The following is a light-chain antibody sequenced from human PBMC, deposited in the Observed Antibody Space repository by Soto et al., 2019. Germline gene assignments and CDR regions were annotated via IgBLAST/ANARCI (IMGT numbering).Light chain of an antibody. CDR1: SSDIGAYNY. Sequence: QSALTQPASVSGSPGQSITISCTGTSSDIGAYNYVSWYQQHPGKAPKLMIYEVTNRPSGVANRFSGSKSGNTASLTISGHQAEDEADYYCSSYTRSTTVIFGGGTKLTVL. CDR3: SSYTRSTTVI. CDR2: EVT. V-gene: IGLV2-14*01. J-gene: IGLJ2*01.